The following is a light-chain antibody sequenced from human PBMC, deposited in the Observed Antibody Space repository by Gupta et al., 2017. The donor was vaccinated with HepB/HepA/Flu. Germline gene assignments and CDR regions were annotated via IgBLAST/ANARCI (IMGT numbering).Light chain of an antibody. CDR1: QSISSY. V-gene: IGKV1-39*01. CDR3: QQRYSTPIT. Sequence: DIQMTQSPSSLSASVGDRVTITCRASQSISSYLNWYQQKPGKAPKLLIYAASRVQSGVPSRFSGSGYGTDFTLTISSRQPEDFANYYCQQRYSTPITFGRGTXVEIK. J-gene: IGKJ4*01. CDR2: AAS.